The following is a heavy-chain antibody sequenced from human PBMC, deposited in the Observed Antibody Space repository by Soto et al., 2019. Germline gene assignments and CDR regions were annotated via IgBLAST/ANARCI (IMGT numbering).Heavy chain of an antibody. J-gene: IGHJ6*01. CDR3: ASPYYYDRSGYQLSAVYYYHDMGL. D-gene: IGHD3-22*01. CDR1: GGTFSSYA. CDR2: IIPIFGTA. Sequence: SMEVSCKASGGTFSSYAISWVRQAPGQGLEWMGGIIPIFGTANYAQKFQGRVTITADESTSTAYMELSSLRSEDPAVYYCASPYYYDRSGYQLSAVYYYHDMGLGGQGTTVNLSS. V-gene: IGHV1-69*13.